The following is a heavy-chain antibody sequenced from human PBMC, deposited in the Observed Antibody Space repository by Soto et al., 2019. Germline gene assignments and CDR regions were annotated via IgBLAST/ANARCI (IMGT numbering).Heavy chain of an antibody. V-gene: IGHV5-51*01. CDR1: GYSFTSYW. D-gene: IGHD6-13*01. J-gene: IGHJ5*02. CDR3: ARHRSYSSSWYARGWFDP. CDR2: IYPGDSDT. Sequence: EVQLVQSGAEVKKPGESLKISCKGSGYSFTSYWIGWVRQMPGKGLGWMGIIYPGDSDTRYSPSFQGQVTISADKSISTAYLQWSSLKASDTAMYYCARHRSYSSSWYARGWFDPWGQGTLVTVSS.